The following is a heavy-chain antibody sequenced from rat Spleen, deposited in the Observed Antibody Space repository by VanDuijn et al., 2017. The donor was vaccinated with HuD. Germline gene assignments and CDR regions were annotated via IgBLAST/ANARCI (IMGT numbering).Heavy chain of an antibody. J-gene: IGHJ3*01. Sequence: EVQLVESGGGLVQPGRSLKLSCAASGFTFINYDMHWIRQAPTKGLEWVASISPSGGSTYYRDSVKGRFTISKDNAKSTLFLKMGSLRSEDTATYYCATDPVYWVTYWGQGTLVTVSS. CDR1: GFTFINYD. V-gene: IGHV5-19*01. CDR3: ATDPVYWVTY. CDR2: ISPSGGST.